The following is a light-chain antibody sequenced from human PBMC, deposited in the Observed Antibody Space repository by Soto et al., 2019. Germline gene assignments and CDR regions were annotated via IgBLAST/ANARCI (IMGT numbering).Light chain of an antibody. V-gene: IGLV2-14*01. CDR1: NRDIGAYNL. CDR3: SSYTTTSTLL. Sequence: QSALTQPASVSGSLGQSITISCTGSNRDIGAYNLVSWYQQYPDTAPKLIIYEVRNRPSGVSYRFTGSRSGNTASLTISALQADDESIFYCSSYTTTSTLLFGGGTKVTVL. CDR2: EVR. J-gene: IGLJ3*02.